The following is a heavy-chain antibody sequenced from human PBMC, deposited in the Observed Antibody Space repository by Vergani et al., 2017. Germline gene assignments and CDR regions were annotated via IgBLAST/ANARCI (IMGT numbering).Heavy chain of an antibody. Sequence: QVQLQESGPGLVKPSETLSLTCTVSGGSISSYYWSWIRQPAGKGLEWIGRIYTSGSTNYNPSLKSRVTMSVDTSKNQFSLKLSSVTAADTAVYYCARGVQLGPLYYYYYMDVWGKGTTVTVSS. CDR1: GGSISSYY. D-gene: IGHD6-6*01. CDR2: IYTSGST. V-gene: IGHV4-4*07. CDR3: ARGVQLGPLYYYYYMDV. J-gene: IGHJ6*03.